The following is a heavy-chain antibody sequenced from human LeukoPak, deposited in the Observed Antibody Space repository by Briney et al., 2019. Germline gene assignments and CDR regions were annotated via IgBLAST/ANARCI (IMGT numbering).Heavy chain of an antibody. V-gene: IGHV3-66*02. CDR2: IYSGGST. D-gene: IGHD6-19*01. J-gene: IGHJ4*02. CDR1: GFTVSSNY. CDR3: ARDFSYWQWLAYDY. Sequence: GGSLRLSCTASGFTVSSNYMSWVRQAPGKGLEWVSVIYSGGSTYYADSVKGRFTISRDNSKNTLYLQMNSLRAEDTAVYYCARDFSYWQWLAYDYWGQGTLVTVSS.